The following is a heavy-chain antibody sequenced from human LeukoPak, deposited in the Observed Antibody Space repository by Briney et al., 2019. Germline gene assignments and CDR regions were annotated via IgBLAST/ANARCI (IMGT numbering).Heavy chain of an antibody. CDR1: GFTLSSYW. J-gene: IGHJ4*02. Sequence: GSLRLSCAASGFTLSSYWMHWVRQAPGKGLVWVSRMNSDGSSTTYADSVKGRFTISRDNAKNTLYLQMNSLTAEDTAVYHCAREAFNYGDHYFDYWGQGTLVTVSS. D-gene: IGHD4-17*01. V-gene: IGHV3-74*01. CDR2: MNSDGSST. CDR3: AREAFNYGDHYFDY.